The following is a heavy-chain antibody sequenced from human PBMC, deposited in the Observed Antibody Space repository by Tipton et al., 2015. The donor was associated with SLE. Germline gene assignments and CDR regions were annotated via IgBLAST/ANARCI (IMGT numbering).Heavy chain of an antibody. D-gene: IGHD2-15*01. V-gene: IGHV1-18*01. Sequence: QVQLVQSGVEVKKPGASVKVSCKASGYTFIHKGISWVRQAPGQGLEFMGWISVYNGYTNYAQKFQSRVTLTTDTSTSTAYMELRSLRSDDTAVYYCARVVVGAFDYWGQGTLVTVSS. CDR2: ISVYNGYT. J-gene: IGHJ4*02. CDR3: ARVVVGAFDY. CDR1: GYTFIHKG.